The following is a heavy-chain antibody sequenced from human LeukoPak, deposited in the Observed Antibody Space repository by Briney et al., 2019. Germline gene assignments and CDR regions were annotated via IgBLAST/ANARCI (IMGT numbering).Heavy chain of an antibody. Sequence: ASGKVSCKASGNTFTSYGISWVRQAPGQGLEWMGWMSVYNGNTNYAQKVQGRVTMTADTSTNTAYMDLRSLKLEDTAVYYCARDLHGGGVGAAWGQGTLVSVSS. CDR2: MSVYNGNT. CDR1: GNTFTSYG. J-gene: IGHJ4*02. D-gene: IGHD1-26*01. V-gene: IGHV1-18*01. CDR3: ARDLHGGGVGAA.